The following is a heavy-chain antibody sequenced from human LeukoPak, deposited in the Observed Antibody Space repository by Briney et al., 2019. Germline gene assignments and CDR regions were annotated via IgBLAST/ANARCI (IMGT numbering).Heavy chain of an antibody. D-gene: IGHD3-22*01. CDR2: INGDGGTT. Sequence: GGSLRLSCAASGFTFSRYWMHWVRQFPGKGLVWVSLINGDGGTTSYADFVKGRFTISRDNAKKTLSLQVNRLRAEDTAVYYCAHGNYYDSRGYYTFGYWGQGPLVTVSS. J-gene: IGHJ4*02. V-gene: IGHV3-74*01. CDR3: AHGNYYDSRGYYTFGY. CDR1: GFTFSRYW.